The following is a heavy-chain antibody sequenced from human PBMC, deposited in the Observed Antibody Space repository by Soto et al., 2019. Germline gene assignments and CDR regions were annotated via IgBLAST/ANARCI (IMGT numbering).Heavy chain of an antibody. CDR1: GYTFTSYA. D-gene: IGHD4-17*01. Sequence: QVQVVQSGAEVKKPGASVKVSCKASGYTFTSYAMHWVRHAPGQRLEWMGWINPGNGNTKNSQKFQGRVTITRDTFASTAYMELSSLRSEDTAVYYCARGASSVTTFYFDLWGRGTRVTVSS. V-gene: IGHV1-3*01. CDR3: ARGASSVTTFYFDL. J-gene: IGHJ2*01. CDR2: INPGNGNT.